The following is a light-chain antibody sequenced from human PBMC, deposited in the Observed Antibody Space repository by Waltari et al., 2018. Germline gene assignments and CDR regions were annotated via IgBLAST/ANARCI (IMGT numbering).Light chain of an antibody. CDR1: SSDVGGYNY. CDR3: CSYAGSSTFYV. V-gene: IGLV2-23*02. Sequence: QSALTQPAPVSGSPGQSITISCTGTSSDVGGYNYVSWYQQHPGKAPKLMIYDVSKRPSGVSNRFSGSKSGNTASLTISGLQSEDEADYYCCSYAGSSTFYVFGTGTKVTVL. CDR2: DVS. J-gene: IGLJ1*01.